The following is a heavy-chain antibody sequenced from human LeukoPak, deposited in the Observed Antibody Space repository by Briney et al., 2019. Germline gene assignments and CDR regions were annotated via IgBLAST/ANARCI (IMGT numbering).Heavy chain of an antibody. CDR3: AICSGGSCYLMDY. V-gene: IGHV1-2*02. Sequence: GASVKVSCKASGGTLSRYAISWVRQAPGQGLEWMGWINPNSGGTNYAQKFQGRVTMTRDTSISTAYMELSRLRSDDTAVYYCAICSGGSCYLMDYWGQGTLVTVSS. CDR2: INPNSGGT. CDR1: GGTLSRYA. D-gene: IGHD2-15*01. J-gene: IGHJ4*02.